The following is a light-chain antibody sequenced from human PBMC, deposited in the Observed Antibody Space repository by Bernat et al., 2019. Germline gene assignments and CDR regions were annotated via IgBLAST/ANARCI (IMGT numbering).Light chain of an antibody. Sequence: EFVLTQSPGPLSLSPGERATLSCRASQSVSSSYLAWYQQKPGQAPRLLIYGASIRATGIPDRFSGSGSGTDFTLTISRLEPEDFAVYYCQQYGSSPRTFGQGTKVEIK. CDR3: QQYGSSPRT. CDR2: GAS. CDR1: QSVSSSY. V-gene: IGKV3-20*01. J-gene: IGKJ1*01.